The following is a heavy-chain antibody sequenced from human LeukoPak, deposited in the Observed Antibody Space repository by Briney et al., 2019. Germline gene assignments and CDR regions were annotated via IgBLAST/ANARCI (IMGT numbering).Heavy chain of an antibody. Sequence: GESLKISCKTSGYSFSNYWIGWVRQMPGKGLEWMGIMRPGHSETRYTPSFQGQVTFSVDTSISTAYLQWSSLKASDTAIFYCVRLDIGGYYYVHYWGQGTLVTVSS. CDR1: GYSFSNYW. CDR3: VRLDIGGYYYVHY. D-gene: IGHD3-22*01. V-gene: IGHV5-51*01. J-gene: IGHJ4*01. CDR2: MRPGHSET.